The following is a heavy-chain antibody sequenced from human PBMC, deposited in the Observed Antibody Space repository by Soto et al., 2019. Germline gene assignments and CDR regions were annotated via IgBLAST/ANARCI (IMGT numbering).Heavy chain of an antibody. Sequence: QVQLQGSGPGLVKPSETLSLTCTVSGGSISPYYWSWIRQPPGKGLEWIGYIYYTGSTNYNPSLGMRVTISVARTKNHFSLKLPSVTAADTAMYYCVRGITVISLDNWGHGTLVTVSS. V-gene: IGHV4-59*01. J-gene: IGHJ4*01. D-gene: IGHD4-17*01. CDR1: GGSISPYY. CDR2: IYYTGST. CDR3: VRGITVISLDN.